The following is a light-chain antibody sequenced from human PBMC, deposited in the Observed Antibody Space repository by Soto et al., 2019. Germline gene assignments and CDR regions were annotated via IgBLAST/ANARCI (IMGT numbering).Light chain of an antibody. V-gene: IGKV1-9*01. CDR1: QGLSSD. CDR2: AAS. Sequence: DIQLTQSPSVLSASVGDRVTITCRASQGLSSDLAWYQQKPGKAPKLLIYAASTLQSGVPSRFSGSGSGTEFTLTISSVQPEDFATYYCQQLNSYPITFGQGTRLEIK. CDR3: QQLNSYPIT. J-gene: IGKJ5*01.